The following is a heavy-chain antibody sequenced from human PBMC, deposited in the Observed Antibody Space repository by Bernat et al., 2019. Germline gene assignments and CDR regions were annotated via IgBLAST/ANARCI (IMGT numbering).Heavy chain of an antibody. CDR3: TAYPRHLIPFDYGDGG. CDR1: GFTFSNAW. V-gene: IGHV3-15*01. J-gene: IGHJ4*02. Sequence: EVQLLESGGGLVKPGGSLRLSCAASGFTFSNAWMSWVRQAPGKGLEWVGRIKSKTDGGTTDYAAPVKGRFTISRDDSKNTLYLQMNSLKTEDTAVYYCTAYPRHLIPFDYGDGGWGQGTLVTVSS. D-gene: IGHD4-17*01. CDR2: IKSKTDGGTT.